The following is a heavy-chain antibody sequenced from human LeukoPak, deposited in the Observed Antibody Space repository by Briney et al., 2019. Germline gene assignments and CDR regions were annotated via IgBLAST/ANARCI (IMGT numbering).Heavy chain of an antibody. Sequence: GGSLRLSCTASGFTVRNDYISWARQAPGKGLEWVSVIYSGGSTKYADSVKARLTISRDNSKNTVYLQMNSLRADDTAVYYCARATLDNWGQGTLVTASS. CDR3: ARATLDN. V-gene: IGHV3-53*01. CDR2: IYSGGST. CDR1: GFTVRNDY. J-gene: IGHJ4*02.